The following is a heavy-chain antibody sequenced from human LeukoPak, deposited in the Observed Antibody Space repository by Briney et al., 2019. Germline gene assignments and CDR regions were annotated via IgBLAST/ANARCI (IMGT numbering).Heavy chain of an antibody. CDR2: IYYSGST. J-gene: IGHJ6*02. D-gene: IGHD6-13*01. CDR3: ARDQSSSWLKHGMDV. V-gene: IGHV4-59*01. Sequence: NPSETLSLTCTVSGGSISSYYWSWIRQPPGKGLEWIGYIYYSGSTNYNPSLKSRVTISVDTSKNQFSLKLSSVTAADTAVYYCARDQSSSWLKHGMDVWGQGTTVTVSS. CDR1: GGSISSYY.